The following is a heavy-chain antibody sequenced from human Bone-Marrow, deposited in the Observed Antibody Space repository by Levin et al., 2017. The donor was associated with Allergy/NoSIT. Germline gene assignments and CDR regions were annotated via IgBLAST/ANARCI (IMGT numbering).Heavy chain of an antibody. CDR1: GGTFSSYA. CDR3: ARLGYYGSGSDAFDI. Sequence: ASVKVSCKASGGTFSSYAISWVRQAPGQGLEWMGGIIPIFGTANYAQKFQGRVTITADESTSTAYMELSSLRSEDTAVYYCARLGYYGSGSDAFDIWGQGTMVTVSS. V-gene: IGHV1-69*13. D-gene: IGHD3-10*01. CDR2: IIPIFGTA. J-gene: IGHJ3*02.